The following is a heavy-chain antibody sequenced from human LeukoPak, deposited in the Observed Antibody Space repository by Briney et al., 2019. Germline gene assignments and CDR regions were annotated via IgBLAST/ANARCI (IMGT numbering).Heavy chain of an antibody. D-gene: IGHD6-25*01. CDR3: ARYLAAGYFDL. V-gene: IGHV4-59*08. CDR2: IYYTGST. J-gene: IGHJ2*01. CDR1: GGSISSYY. Sequence: SETLSLTCIVSGGSISSYYWSWIRQPPGKGLEWIGYIYYTGSTNYNPSLKSRVTISVDTSKNQFSLELSSVTAADTAVYYCARYLAAGYFDLWGRGTLVTVSS.